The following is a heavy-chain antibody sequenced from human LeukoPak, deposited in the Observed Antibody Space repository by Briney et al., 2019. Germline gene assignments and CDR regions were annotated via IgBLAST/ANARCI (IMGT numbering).Heavy chain of an antibody. CDR2: IIPIFGTA. D-gene: IGHD3-16*02. V-gene: IGHV1-69*05. J-gene: IGHJ4*02. Sequence: SVKVSCKASGYTFTSYGISWVRQAPGQGLEWMGGIIPIFGTANYAQKFQGRVTITTDESTSTAYMELSSLRSEDTAVYYCASSYYVWGSYRLYYFDYWGQGTPVTVSS. CDR1: GYTFTSYG. CDR3: ASSYYVWGSYRLYYFDY.